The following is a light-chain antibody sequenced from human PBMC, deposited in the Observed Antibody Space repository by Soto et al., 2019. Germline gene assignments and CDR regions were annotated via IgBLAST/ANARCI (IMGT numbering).Light chain of an antibody. J-gene: IGKJ1*01. CDR2: GAT. Sequence: VMTQSPATLSVSPGESATPSCRASQGVSSDVAWYQQRPGQAPRLLIYGATTRATGIPARFRGCRSESQFPLTIRSPQSEDVATYYCQQYKISHPKMAFGQGTKVEI. CDR3: QQYKISHPKMA. CDR1: QGVSSD. V-gene: IGKV3-15*01.